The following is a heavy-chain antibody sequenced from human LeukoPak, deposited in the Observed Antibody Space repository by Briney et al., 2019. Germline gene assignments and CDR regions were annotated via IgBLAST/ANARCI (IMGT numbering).Heavy chain of an antibody. CDR2: IWYDGNNK. D-gene: IGHD3-22*01. Sequence: PGGSLRLSCAASGFTFSNFGMNWVRQAPGKGLEWVAVIWYDGNNKYYADSVKGRFTISRDNSKKTLYLQLNSLRAEDMAVYYCARDKDVSGYFSYFDYWGQGTLVTVSS. V-gene: IGHV3-33*01. CDR1: GFTFSNFG. J-gene: IGHJ4*02. CDR3: ARDKDVSGYFSYFDY.